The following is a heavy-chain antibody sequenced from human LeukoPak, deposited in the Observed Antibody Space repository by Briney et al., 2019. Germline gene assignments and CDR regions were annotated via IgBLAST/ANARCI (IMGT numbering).Heavy chain of an antibody. Sequence: PGGSLRLSCAASGFIFSSYWMSWVRQAPGKGLEWVANIKQDGSETYYVDSVKGRFTISRDNAKNSLYLQMNSLRAEDTAVYYCARGFYPDRTMIVVVVDYWGQGSLVTVSS. CDR1: GFIFSSYW. CDR2: IKQDGSET. V-gene: IGHV3-7*03. CDR3: ARGFYPDRTMIVVVVDY. D-gene: IGHD3-22*01. J-gene: IGHJ4*02.